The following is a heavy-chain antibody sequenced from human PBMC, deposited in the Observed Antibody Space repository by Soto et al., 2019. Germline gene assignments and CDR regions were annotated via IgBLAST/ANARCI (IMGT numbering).Heavy chain of an antibody. J-gene: IGHJ6*02. CDR1: GFAFSSYW. V-gene: IGHV3-7*05. CDR2: VDEDGNER. CDR3: ARAPQVTTFHYGMDV. D-gene: IGHD2-21*02. Sequence: VQLVESGGGLVQPGGSLRLSCRASGFAFSSYWMNWVRQAPGKGLEWVASVDEDGNERYYVDSVKGRFTISRDNAMNSLYLQMNSLRAEDTAIYYCARAPQVTTFHYGMDVSDQGNTVTVSS.